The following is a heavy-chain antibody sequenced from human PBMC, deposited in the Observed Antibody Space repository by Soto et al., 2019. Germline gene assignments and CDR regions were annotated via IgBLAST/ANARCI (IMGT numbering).Heavy chain of an antibody. J-gene: IGHJ4*02. CDR2: IIPILGIA. V-gene: IGHV1-69*02. D-gene: IGHD3-16*01. CDR3: AGDDRAGAIVWGNFDY. Sequence: ASVKVSCKASGGTFSSYTISWVRQAPGQGLEWMGRIIPILGIANYAQKFQGRVTITADKSTSTAYMELSSLRSEDTAVYYCAGDDRAGAIVWGNFDYWGQGTLVTVSS. CDR1: GGTFSSYT.